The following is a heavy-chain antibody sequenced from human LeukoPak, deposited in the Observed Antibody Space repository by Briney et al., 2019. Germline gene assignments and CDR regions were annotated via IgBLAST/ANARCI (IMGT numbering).Heavy chain of an antibody. CDR3: ARGGSTMVRGTQSYFDY. V-gene: IGHV4-34*01. CDR2: INHSGST. J-gene: IGHJ4*02. Sequence: GSLRLSCAASGFTFSTYSMNWIRQPPGKGLEWIGEINHSGSTNYNPSLKSRVTISVDTSKNQFSLKLSSVTAADTAVYYCARGGSTMVRGTQSYFDYWGQGTLVTVSS. D-gene: IGHD3-10*01. CDR1: GFTFSTYS.